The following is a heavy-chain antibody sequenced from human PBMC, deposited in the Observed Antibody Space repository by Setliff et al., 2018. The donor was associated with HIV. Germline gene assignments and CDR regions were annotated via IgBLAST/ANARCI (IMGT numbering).Heavy chain of an antibody. CDR3: ARARGPPLPVLDF. J-gene: IGHJ4*02. Sequence: TLSLTCTASGGSITTTNYYWGWVRQSPGKGLEWIGVIYYRGSAYYNLSLQSRVTLSVDTSKNSFSLHLTSVTAADTAVYFCARARGPPLPVLDFWGPGTLVTVSS. CDR1: GGSITTTNYY. D-gene: IGHD3-10*01. CDR2: IYYRGSA. V-gene: IGHV4-39*07.